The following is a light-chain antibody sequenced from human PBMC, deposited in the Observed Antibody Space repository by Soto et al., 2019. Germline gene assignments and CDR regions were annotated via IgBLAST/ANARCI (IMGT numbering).Light chain of an antibody. Sequence: DIQMTQSPSSLSASVGDRVTITCRASQSISSYLNWYQQKPGKAPKLLIYAASSLRSGVPSRFSGSRSGTDFTLTISSLQPEDFATSSCQQSYSTPWTFGQGTKVEIK. J-gene: IGKJ1*01. CDR2: AAS. CDR3: QQSYSTPWT. CDR1: QSISSY. V-gene: IGKV1-39*01.